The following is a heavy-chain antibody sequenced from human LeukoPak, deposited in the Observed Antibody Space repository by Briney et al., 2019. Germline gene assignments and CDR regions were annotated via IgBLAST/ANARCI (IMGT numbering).Heavy chain of an antibody. CDR2: IIPIFGTA. CDR1: GYTFTNYD. Sequence: EASVKVSCKASGYTFTNYDINWVRQATGQGLEWMGGIIPIFGTANYAQKFQGRVTITADESTSTAYMELSSLRSEDTAVYYCARASSSWRAGPKPNWFDPWGQGTLVTVSS. CDR3: ARASSSWRAGPKPNWFDP. V-gene: IGHV1-69*13. J-gene: IGHJ5*02. D-gene: IGHD6-13*01.